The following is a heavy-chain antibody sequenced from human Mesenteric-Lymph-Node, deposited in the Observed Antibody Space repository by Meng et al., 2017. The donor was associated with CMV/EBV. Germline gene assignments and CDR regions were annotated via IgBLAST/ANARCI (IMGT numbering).Heavy chain of an antibody. Sequence: GGSLRLSCAASGFTFNSYGMHWVRQALGKGLEWVAFIRYDGSNKYYADSVKGRFTISRDNSKNTLYLQMNSLRAEDTAVYYCAKARRENYYYYGMDVWGQGTTVTVSS. J-gene: IGHJ6*02. CDR3: AKARRENYYYYGMDV. CDR1: GFTFNSYG. V-gene: IGHV3-30*02. D-gene: IGHD1-26*01. CDR2: IRYDGSNK.